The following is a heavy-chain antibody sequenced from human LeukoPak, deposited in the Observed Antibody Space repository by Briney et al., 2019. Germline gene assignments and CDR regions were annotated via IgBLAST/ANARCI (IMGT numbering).Heavy chain of an antibody. CDR1: GFTFSSYA. Sequence: GGSLRLSCAASGFTFSSYAMSWVRQAPGKGLEWVSAISGSGGSTYYADSVKGRFTISRDNSKNTLYLQMNSLRDEDTAVYYCAKGQWLLTGFDYWGQGTLVTVSS. J-gene: IGHJ4*02. D-gene: IGHD6-19*01. CDR2: ISGSGGST. CDR3: AKGQWLLTGFDY. V-gene: IGHV3-23*01.